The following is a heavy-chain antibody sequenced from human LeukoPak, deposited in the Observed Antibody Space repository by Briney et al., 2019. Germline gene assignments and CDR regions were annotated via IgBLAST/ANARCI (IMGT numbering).Heavy chain of an antibody. CDR2: ISSSSSTI. CDR3: ARARYRVGAREYFDC. J-gene: IGHJ4*02. D-gene: IGHD1-26*01. CDR1: GFTFSSYS. V-gene: IGHV3-48*01. Sequence: GGSLRLSCAASGFTFSSYSMNWVRQAPGKGLEGVSYISSSSSTIYYADSVKGRFTISRDNAKNTLYLQMNSLRAEDTAVYYCARARYRVGAREYFDCWGQGTLVTVSS.